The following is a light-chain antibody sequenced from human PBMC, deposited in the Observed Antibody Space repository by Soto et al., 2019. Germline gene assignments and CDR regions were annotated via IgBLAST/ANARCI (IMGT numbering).Light chain of an antibody. CDR1: SSDVGGYDS. CDR2: EVF. J-gene: IGLJ2*01. Sequence: QSALTQPASVSGSPGQAITISCTGTSSDVGGYDSVSWYQQFPGKAPKLIIYEVFNRPSGVSNSFSGSKSDNTASLTISGLQAEDEADYYCTSYRSGSTPVVFGGGTKLTVL. CDR3: TSYRSGSTPVV. V-gene: IGLV2-14*01.